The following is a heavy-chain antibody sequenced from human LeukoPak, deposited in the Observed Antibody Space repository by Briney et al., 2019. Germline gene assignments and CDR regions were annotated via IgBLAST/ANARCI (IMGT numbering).Heavy chain of an antibody. Sequence: PGGSLRLSCAASGFTFSSYAMSWVRQAPGKGLEWVSGISGSGDNTYYADSVKGRFTISRDNARNSLYLQMSSLRAEDTAVYYCAKDGAYDWNDKSDYWGQGTLVTVSS. CDR3: AKDGAYDWNDKSDY. J-gene: IGHJ4*02. V-gene: IGHV3-23*01. D-gene: IGHD1-20*01. CDR1: GFTFSSYA. CDR2: ISGSGDNT.